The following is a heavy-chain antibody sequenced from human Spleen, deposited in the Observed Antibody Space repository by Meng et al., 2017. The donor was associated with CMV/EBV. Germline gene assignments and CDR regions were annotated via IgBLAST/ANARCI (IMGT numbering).Heavy chain of an antibody. V-gene: IGHV3-13*01. CDR3: ARARSPTHFDY. Sequence: GESLKISCAASGFTFRSYAMHWVRQAPGKGLEWVSSIGTVGDTYSIGSVKGRFIISREDAKNSVYLQMNGLRDGDTGLYYCARARSPTHFDYWGQGALVTVSS. CDR2: IGTVGDT. CDR1: GFTFRSYA. J-gene: IGHJ4*02.